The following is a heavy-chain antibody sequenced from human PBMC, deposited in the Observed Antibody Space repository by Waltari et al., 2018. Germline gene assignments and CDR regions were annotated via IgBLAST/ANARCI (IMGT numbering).Heavy chain of an antibody. V-gene: IGHV3-48*01. CDR3: ALQTFDI. CDR1: GFTFSSYS. J-gene: IGHJ3*02. CDR2: ISSMSSTI. Sequence: EVQLVESGGGLVQPGGSLRLSCAASGFTFSSYSMNWVRQAPGKGLEWVSCISSMSSTIYYADSVKGRFTISRDKAKNSLYLQMNSLRAEDTAVYYCALQTFDIWGQGTMVTVSS.